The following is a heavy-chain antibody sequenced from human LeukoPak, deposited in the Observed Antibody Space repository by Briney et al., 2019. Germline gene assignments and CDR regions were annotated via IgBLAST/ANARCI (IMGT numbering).Heavy chain of an antibody. CDR1: GFTFSSYS. D-gene: IGHD3-16*01. J-gene: IGHJ3*02. CDR2: ISSSSSYI. V-gene: IGHV3-21*01. CDR3: ARGGPRDAFDI. Sequence: GGSLRLSCAASGFTFSSYSMNWVRQAPGKGLEWVPSISSSSSYIYYADSVKGRFTISRDSAKNSLYLQMNSLRAEDTAVYYCARGGPRDAFDIWGQGTMVTVSS.